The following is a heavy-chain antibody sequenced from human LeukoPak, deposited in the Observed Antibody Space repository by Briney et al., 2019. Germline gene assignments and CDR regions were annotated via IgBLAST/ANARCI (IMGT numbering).Heavy chain of an antibody. V-gene: IGHV3-66*01. Sequence: PGGSLRLSCAASGFTVSSNYMSWVRQAPGKGLEWVSVIYSGGSTYYADSVKGRFTISRDNSKNTLYLQMNSLRAEDTAVYYCARDEYSSSWYPYYYYGMDVWGQGTTVTVSS. CDR2: IYSGGST. CDR3: ARDEYSSSWYPYYYYGMDV. CDR1: GFTVSSNY. J-gene: IGHJ6*02. D-gene: IGHD6-13*01.